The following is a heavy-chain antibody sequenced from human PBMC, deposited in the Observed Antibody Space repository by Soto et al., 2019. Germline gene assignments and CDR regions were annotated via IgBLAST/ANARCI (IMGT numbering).Heavy chain of an antibody. CDR2: INHSGST. V-gene: IGHV4-34*01. J-gene: IGHJ6*03. CDR1: GGSFSGYY. Sequence: SETLSLTCAVYGGSFSGYYWSWIRQPPGKGLEWIGEINHSGSTNYNPSLKSRVTISVDTSKNQFSLKLSSVTAADTAVYYCARGSSRDCSGGSCYSAKVYYYYYYMDVWGKGTTVTVSS. D-gene: IGHD2-15*01. CDR3: ARGSSRDCSGGSCYSAKVYYYYYYMDV.